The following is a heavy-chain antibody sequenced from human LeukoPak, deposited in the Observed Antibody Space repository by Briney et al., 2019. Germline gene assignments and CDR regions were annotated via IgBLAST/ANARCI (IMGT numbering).Heavy chain of an antibody. CDR1: GFTFSSYA. CDR3: ARVMSRGYMDQYDAFDI. Sequence: GGSLRLSCAASGFTFSSYAMSWVRQAPGKGLEWVSAISGSGGSTYYADSVKGRFTISRDNSKNTLYLQMNSLRAEDTAVYYCARVMSRGYMDQYDAFDIWGQGTMVTVSS. J-gene: IGHJ3*02. D-gene: IGHD3-22*01. V-gene: IGHV3-23*01. CDR2: ISGSGGST.